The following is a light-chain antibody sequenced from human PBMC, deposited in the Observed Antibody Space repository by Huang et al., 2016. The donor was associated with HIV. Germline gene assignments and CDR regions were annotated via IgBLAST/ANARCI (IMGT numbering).Light chain of an antibody. CDR1: QSVTTY. V-gene: IGKV3-11*01. J-gene: IGKJ2*01. Sequence: DIVLTQSPATLSLSPGERATLSCRASQSVTTYLAWYQQKPGQAPSLLIFDATNRASGIPARFRGSGFGTDFTLTISSLEPEDFAVYYCQQRSIWPRTFGQGTKVEIK. CDR2: DAT. CDR3: QQRSIWPRT.